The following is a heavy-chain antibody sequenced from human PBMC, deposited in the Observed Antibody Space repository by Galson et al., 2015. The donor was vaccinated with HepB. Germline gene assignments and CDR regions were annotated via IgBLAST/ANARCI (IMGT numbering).Heavy chain of an antibody. CDR2: ISSSGSTI. J-gene: IGHJ4*02. CDR3: ARHHRIQLWWYFDY. D-gene: IGHD5-18*01. Sequence: SLRLCGAASGFTFSDYYMSWSRQAPGKGLEWVSYISSSGSTIYYADSVKGRFTISRDNAKNSLYLQMNSLRAEDTAVYYGARHHRIQLWWYFDYWGQGPLVTVSS. CDR1: GFTFSDYY. V-gene: IGHV3-11*01.